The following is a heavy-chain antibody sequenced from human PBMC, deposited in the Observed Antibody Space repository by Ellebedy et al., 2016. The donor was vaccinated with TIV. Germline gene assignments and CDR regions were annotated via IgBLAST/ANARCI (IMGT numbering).Heavy chain of an antibody. D-gene: IGHD6-19*01. CDR3: ARRYSSAWYLAFDI. CDR2: IQYSGST. V-gene: IGHV4-59*01. J-gene: IGHJ3*02. CDR1: GGSISNYY. Sequence: MPSETLSLTCNVSGGSISNYYWNWIRQPPGKGLEWIGYIQYSGSTSYNPSLRSRVTISADTSKNQFSLRLSSVRAADTAVYYCARRYSSAWYLAFDIWGQGTMVTVSS.